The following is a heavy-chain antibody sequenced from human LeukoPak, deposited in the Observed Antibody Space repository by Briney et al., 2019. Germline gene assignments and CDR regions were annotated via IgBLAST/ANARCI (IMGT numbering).Heavy chain of an antibody. CDR3: AREAGGTPNWFDP. CDR2: IYYSGST. V-gene: IGHV4-39*07. Sequence: SETLSLTCTVSGGSISSYYWGWIRQPPGKGLEWIGSIYYSGSTYYNPSLKSRVTISVDTSKNQFSLKLSSVTAADTAVYYCAREAGGTPNWFDPWGQGTLVTVSS. CDR1: GGSISSYY. D-gene: IGHD4-23*01. J-gene: IGHJ5*02.